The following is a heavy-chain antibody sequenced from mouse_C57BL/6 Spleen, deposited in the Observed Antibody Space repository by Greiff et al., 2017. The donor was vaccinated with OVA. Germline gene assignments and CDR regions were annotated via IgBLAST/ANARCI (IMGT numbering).Heavy chain of an antibody. CDR1: GFTFSSYG. CDR3: ARLGSYYFDY. V-gene: IGHV5-6*01. J-gene: IGHJ2*01. Sequence: EVMLVESGGDLVKPGGSLKLSCAASGFTFSSYGMSWVRQTPDMRLEWVATISSGGSYTYYPDSVKGRFTISRDNAKNTLYLQMSSLKSEDTAMYYCARLGSYYFDYWGQGTTLTVSS. CDR2: ISSGGSYT.